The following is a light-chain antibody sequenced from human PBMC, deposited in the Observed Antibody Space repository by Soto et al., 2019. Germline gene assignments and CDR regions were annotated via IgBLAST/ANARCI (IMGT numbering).Light chain of an antibody. CDR1: QDISNY. V-gene: IGKV1-33*01. CDR3: QQYDNLPPYT. J-gene: IGKJ2*01. CDR2: DAS. Sequence: DIQMTQSPSSLSASVGDRVTITCQASQDISNYLNWYQQKPGKAPKRLIYDASNLETGVPSRFSGSGSGTDFTFTISSLQPEDIETYYCQQYDNLPPYTFGQGTKLEIK.